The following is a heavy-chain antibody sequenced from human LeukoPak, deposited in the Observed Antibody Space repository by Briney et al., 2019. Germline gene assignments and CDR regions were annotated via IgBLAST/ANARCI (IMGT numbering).Heavy chain of an antibody. V-gene: IGHV4-34*01. J-gene: IGHJ4*02. CDR1: GGSFSGYY. CDR2: INHSGST. CDR3: ARGRADYGSGSPLDY. Sequence: PSETLSLTCAVYGGSFSGYYWSWIRQPPGKGLEWIGEINHSGSTNYNPSLKSRVTISVDTSKNQFSLKLSSVTAADTAVYYCARGRADYGSGSPLDYWGQGTLVTVSS. D-gene: IGHD3-10*01.